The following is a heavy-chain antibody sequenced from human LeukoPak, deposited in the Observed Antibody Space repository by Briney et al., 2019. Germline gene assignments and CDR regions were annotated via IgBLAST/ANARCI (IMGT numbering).Heavy chain of an antibody. CDR1: GGTFSSYA. Sequence: SVKVSCKASGGTFSSYAISWVRQAPGQGLEWMGGIIPIFGTANYAQKFQGRVTITADESTSTAYMELSSLRSEDTAVYFCARSSPSYGLEEDGVLTGYVFDYWGQGALVTVSS. J-gene: IGHJ4*02. D-gene: IGHD3-9*01. V-gene: IGHV1-69*13. CDR2: IIPIFGTA. CDR3: ARSSPSYGLEEDGVLTGYVFDY.